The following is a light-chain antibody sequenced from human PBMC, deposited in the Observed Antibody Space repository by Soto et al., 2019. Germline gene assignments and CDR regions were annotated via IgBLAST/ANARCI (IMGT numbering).Light chain of an antibody. J-gene: IGKJ1*01. CDR2: HTS. CDR3: RQYGRSLGFA. CDR1: QSVGGT. V-gene: IGKV3-20*01. Sequence: ETVLTQSPGTLSLSPWDRATLSCRASQSVGGTLAWYQQRPGQAPRLLVYHTSNRATGIPDRFSASRSGTDFTLTTSRLEPEDFAVYYCRQYGRSLGFAFGQGTKVDIK.